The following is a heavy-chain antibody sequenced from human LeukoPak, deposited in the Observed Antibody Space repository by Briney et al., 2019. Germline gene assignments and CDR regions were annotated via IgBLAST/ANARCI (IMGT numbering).Heavy chain of an antibody. V-gene: IGHV4-59*01. CDR2: IYYTGST. CDR1: GGSLSNYY. Sequence: SETLSLTCTVSGGSLSNYYWSWVRQPPGKGVGRMGYIYYTGSTNYNTSLKSRVTISVDTSKNQFSLKVSSVTAADTAVYYCARDPRGGTSRDNWFDPWGQGTLVTVSS. D-gene: IGHD1-1*01. CDR3: ARDPRGGTSRDNWFDP. J-gene: IGHJ5*02.